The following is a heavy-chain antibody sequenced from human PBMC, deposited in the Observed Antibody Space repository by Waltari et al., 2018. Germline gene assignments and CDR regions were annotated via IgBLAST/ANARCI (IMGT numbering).Heavy chain of an antibody. CDR1: GGSISSYY. J-gene: IGHJ6*03. Sequence: QVQLQESGPGLVKPSETLSLTCTVSGGSISSYYWSWIRQPPGKGLEWIGYIYYIGSTNYNPSLKSRVTISVDTSKNQFSLKLSSVTAADTAVYYCARTPDLRVLEWAGYYYYYMDVWGKGTTVTVSS. CDR2: IYYIGST. V-gene: IGHV4-59*01. CDR3: ARTPDLRVLEWAGYYYYYMDV. D-gene: IGHD3-3*01.